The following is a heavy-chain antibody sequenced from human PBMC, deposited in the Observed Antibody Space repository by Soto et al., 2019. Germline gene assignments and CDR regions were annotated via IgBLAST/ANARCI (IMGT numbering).Heavy chain of an antibody. CDR2: FDPEEDET. Sequence: ASVKVSCKVSGYTFTDLSVHWVRQAPGKGLEWMGGFDPEEDETIYAQKFTGRVAMTEDTPTDTAYMELSSLRSEDTAMYYFATGGGFGKWGHTSPSSYVMYVWAQGTALTVSS. J-gene: IGHJ6*02. CDR3: ATGGGFGKWGHTSPSSYVMYV. D-gene: IGHD1-26*01. CDR1: GYTFTDLS. V-gene: IGHV1-24*01.